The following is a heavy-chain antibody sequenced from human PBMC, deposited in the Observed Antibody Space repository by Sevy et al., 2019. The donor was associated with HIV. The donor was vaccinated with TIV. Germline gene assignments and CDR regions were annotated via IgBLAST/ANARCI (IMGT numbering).Heavy chain of an antibody. J-gene: IGHJ6*02. Sequence: GGSLRLSCAASGFTFSSYGMHWVRQAPGKGLEWVAVIWYDGSNKYYADSVKGRFTISRDNSKNTLYLQMNSLRAEDTAVYYCARAGVYDFWNGYYYYXMDVWGQGTTVTVSS. CDR3: ARAGVYDFWNGYYYYXMDV. CDR2: IWYDGSNK. D-gene: IGHD3-3*01. CDR1: GFTFSSYG. V-gene: IGHV3-33*01.